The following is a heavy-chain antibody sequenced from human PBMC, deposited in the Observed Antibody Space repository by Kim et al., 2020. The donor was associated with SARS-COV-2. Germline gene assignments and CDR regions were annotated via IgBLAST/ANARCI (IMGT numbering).Heavy chain of an antibody. Sequence: AYYNPSLESRLTISVDTSETHFFLNLASVTAADTAVYYCARGGRYNSFDPWGQGILVTVSS. CDR2: A. J-gene: IGHJ5*02. CDR3: ARGGRYNSFDP. V-gene: IGHV4-31*02.